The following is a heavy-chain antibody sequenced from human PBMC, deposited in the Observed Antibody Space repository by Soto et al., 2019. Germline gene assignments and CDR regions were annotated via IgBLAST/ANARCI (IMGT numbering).Heavy chain of an antibody. CDR1: GLTFSRYG. CDR2: ISYDGSNK. D-gene: IGHD3-22*01. J-gene: IGHJ4*02. V-gene: IGHV3-30*18. CDR3: VKDTYYYDSSGYYIFDY. Sequence: GSLRLSCAASGLTFSRYGMHWVRQAPGKGLEWAAHISYDGSNKHYAESVKGRFTISRDSSKNTLYLQMNSLRAEDTAVYYCVKDTYYYDSSGYYIFDYWGQGT.